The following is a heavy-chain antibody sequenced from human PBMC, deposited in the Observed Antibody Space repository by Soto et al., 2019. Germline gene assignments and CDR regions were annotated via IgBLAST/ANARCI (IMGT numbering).Heavy chain of an antibody. D-gene: IGHD3-9*01. CDR3: ARQLPVNYDILTGYYTIGYFDY. Sequence: SATLSLTCTVSGGSISSSSYYWGWVRQPPGKGLEWIVSIFYSGSTYYNPSLKSRVTISVDTFKNQFSLNLSSVTAADTAVYYCARQLPVNYDILTGYYTIGYFDYWGQGTLVTVSS. CDR1: GGSISSSSYY. V-gene: IGHV4-39*01. J-gene: IGHJ4*02. CDR2: IFYSGST.